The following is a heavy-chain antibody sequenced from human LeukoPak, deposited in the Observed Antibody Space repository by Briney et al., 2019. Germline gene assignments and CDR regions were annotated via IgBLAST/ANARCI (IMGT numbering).Heavy chain of an antibody. J-gene: IGHJ3*02. Sequence: PSETLSLTCSVSGGSISSSSYYWGWIRQPPGKGLEWIGNVYYSGSTYYNPSLKSRVTISVDTSKNQFSLKLSSVTAADTAVYYCARVYYDSSGAFDIWGQGTMVTVSS. CDR2: VYYSGST. CDR3: ARVYYDSSGAFDI. CDR1: GGSISSSSYY. V-gene: IGHV4-39*07. D-gene: IGHD3-22*01.